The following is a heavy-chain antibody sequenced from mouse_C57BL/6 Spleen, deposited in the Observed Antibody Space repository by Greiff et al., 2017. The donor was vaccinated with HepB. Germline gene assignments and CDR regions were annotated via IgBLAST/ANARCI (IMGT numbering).Heavy chain of an antibody. V-gene: IGHV3-8*01. CDR1: GYSITSDY. CDR2: ISYSGST. Sequence: VQLKQSGPGLAKPSQTLSLTCSVTGYSITSDYWNWIRKFPGNKLEYMGYISYSGSTYYNPSLKSRISITRDTSKNQYYLQLNSVTTEDTATYYCARTFYYRYDAMDYWGQGTSVTVSS. J-gene: IGHJ4*01. CDR3: ARTFYYRYDAMDY. D-gene: IGHD2-1*01.